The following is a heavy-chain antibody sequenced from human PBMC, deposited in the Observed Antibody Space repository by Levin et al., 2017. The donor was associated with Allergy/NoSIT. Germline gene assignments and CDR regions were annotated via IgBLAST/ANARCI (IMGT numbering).Heavy chain of an antibody. CDR3: ARDEMVRGVIKYYYGMDV. J-gene: IGHJ6*02. CDR2: ITPILGIA. CDR1: GGTLSSYA. Sequence: SVKVSCKASGGTLSSYAISWVRQAPGQGLEWMGRITPILGIAHYAQKFQGRVTITADKSTSTAYMELSSLRSEDTAVYYCARDEMVRGVIKYYYGMDVWGQGTTVTVSS. V-gene: IGHV1-69*04. D-gene: IGHD3-10*01.